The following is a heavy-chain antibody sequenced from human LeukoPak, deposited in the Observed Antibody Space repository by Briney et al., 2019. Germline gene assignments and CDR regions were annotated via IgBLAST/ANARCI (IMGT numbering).Heavy chain of an antibody. CDR2: IYYSGST. Sequence: TSETLSLTCTVSGGSISSYYWSWIRQPPGKGLELIGYIYYSGSTNYNPSLRSRVTISVDTSKNQFSLDLRSVTAADTAVYYCARGPHYHDSSGYSPSYSYAMDVWGQGTTVTVSS. J-gene: IGHJ6*02. CDR3: ARGPHYHDSSGYSPSYSYAMDV. V-gene: IGHV4-59*01. CDR1: GGSISSYY. D-gene: IGHD3-22*01.